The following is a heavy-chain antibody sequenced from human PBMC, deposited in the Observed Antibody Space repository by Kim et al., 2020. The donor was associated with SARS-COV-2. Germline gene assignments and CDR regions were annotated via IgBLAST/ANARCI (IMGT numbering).Heavy chain of an antibody. Sequence: GGSLRLSCAASGFTFDDYAMHWVRQAPGKGLEWVSGISWNSGSIGYADSVKGRFTISRDNAKNSLYLQMNSLRAEDTALYYCARTPAQWVVTPFEEYFQHWGQGTLVTVSS. CDR3: ARTPAQWVVTPFEEYFQH. CDR1: GFTFDDYA. D-gene: IGHD6-19*01. CDR2: ISWNSGSI. V-gene: IGHV3-9*01. J-gene: IGHJ1*01.